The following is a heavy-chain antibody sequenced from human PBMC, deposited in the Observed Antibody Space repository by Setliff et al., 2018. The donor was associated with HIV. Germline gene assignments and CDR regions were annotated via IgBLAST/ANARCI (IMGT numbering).Heavy chain of an antibody. V-gene: IGHV3-48*03. Sequence: GSLRLSCAGAGFTLRTTEMNWVRQAPGKGLEWISYISSVGSIYYADSVKGRFIISRDDAENSLYLQMNSLRVDDTAVYYCARVPFKQQLDHYFDYWGQGTLVTVSS. D-gene: IGHD6-13*01. CDR3: ARVPFKQQLDHYFDY. CDR2: ISSVGSI. CDR1: GFTLRTTE. J-gene: IGHJ4*02.